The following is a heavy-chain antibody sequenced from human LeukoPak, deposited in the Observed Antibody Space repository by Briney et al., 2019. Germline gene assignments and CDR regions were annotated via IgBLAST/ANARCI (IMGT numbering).Heavy chain of an antibody. CDR2: IWYDGSNK. CDR1: GFTFSSYG. Sequence: GRSLRLSCAASGFTFSSYGMHWVRQAPGKGLEWVAVIWYDGSNKYCADSVKGRFTISRDNSKNTLYLQMNSLRAEDTAVYYCAKGEGDGYNLDYWGQGTLVTVSS. V-gene: IGHV3-33*06. J-gene: IGHJ4*02. CDR3: AKGEGDGYNLDY. D-gene: IGHD5-24*01.